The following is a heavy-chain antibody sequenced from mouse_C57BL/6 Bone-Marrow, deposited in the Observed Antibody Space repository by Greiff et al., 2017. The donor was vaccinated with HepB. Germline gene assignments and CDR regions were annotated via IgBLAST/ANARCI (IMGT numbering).Heavy chain of an antibody. CDR3: ARRSYGGFAY. CDR1: GFTFSDYG. Sequence: EVMLVESGGGLVQPGASLKLSCAASGFTFSDYGMAWVRQVPRKGPEWVAFISNLAYSIYYADTVTGRFTISRENAKNTLYLEMSSLRSEDTAMYYCARRSYGGFAYWGQGTLVTVSA. CDR2: ISNLAYSI. J-gene: IGHJ3*01. V-gene: IGHV5-15*04. D-gene: IGHD1-1*02.